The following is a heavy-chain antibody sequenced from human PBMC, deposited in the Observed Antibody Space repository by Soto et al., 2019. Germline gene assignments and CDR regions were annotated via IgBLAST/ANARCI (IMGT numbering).Heavy chain of an antibody. CDR1: GYSFTNYW. V-gene: IGHV5-51*01. Sequence: GESLKISCKGSGYSFTNYWIGWVRQMPGKGLEWMGVIYPGDSHAIYSPSFQGQVTMSADKSISTAYLQWSSLKASDTAMYYCARPYSGGPNDPFDVWGQGTMVTVSS. J-gene: IGHJ3*01. CDR3: ARPYSGGPNDPFDV. D-gene: IGHD1-26*01. CDR2: IYPGDSHA.